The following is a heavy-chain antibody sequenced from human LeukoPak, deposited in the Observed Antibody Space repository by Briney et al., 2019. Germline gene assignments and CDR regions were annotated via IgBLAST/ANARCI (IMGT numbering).Heavy chain of an antibody. CDR2: ISSNGGST. J-gene: IGHJ4*02. V-gene: IGHV3-64*01. Sequence: PGXXLXLSCAASGFTFSSYAMHWVRQAPGKGLEYVPAISSNGGSTYYANSVKGRFTISRDNSKNTLYLQMGSLRAEDMAVYYCARGISLEMAGYYFDYWGQGTLVTVSS. D-gene: IGHD5-24*01. CDR1: GFTFSSYA. CDR3: ARGISLEMAGYYFDY.